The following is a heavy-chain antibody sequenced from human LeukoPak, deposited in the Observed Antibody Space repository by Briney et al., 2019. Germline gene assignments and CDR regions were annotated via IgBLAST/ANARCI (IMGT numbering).Heavy chain of an antibody. Sequence: GGSLRLSCAASGFTFTIFGLNWVRQAPGKGPEWVSYIDARSGITYYADSVQGRFTISRDDARESVFLQMDGLRVDDTAVYYCARTYDFGRGPPGDAFDNWGPGAWVIVSA. D-gene: IGHD3-3*01. CDR3: ARTYDFGRGPPGDAFDN. J-gene: IGHJ3*02. CDR2: IDARSGIT. V-gene: IGHV3-48*01. CDR1: GFTFTIFG.